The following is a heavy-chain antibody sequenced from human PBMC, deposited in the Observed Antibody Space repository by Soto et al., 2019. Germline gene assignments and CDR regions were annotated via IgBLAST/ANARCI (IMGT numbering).Heavy chain of an antibody. D-gene: IGHD1-26*01. CDR3: ATVGTGSYNGFDP. Sequence: EVQLVESGGGLVQPGGSLRLSCAASGFTFSSYWMHWVRQAPGKGLVWVSRINGDGSSTTYADSVKGRFTISRDNAENTMYLQMNSLRAEDTAVYHCATVGTGSYNGFDPWGQGTRVTVSS. V-gene: IGHV3-74*01. J-gene: IGHJ5*02. CDR2: INGDGSST. CDR1: GFTFSSYW.